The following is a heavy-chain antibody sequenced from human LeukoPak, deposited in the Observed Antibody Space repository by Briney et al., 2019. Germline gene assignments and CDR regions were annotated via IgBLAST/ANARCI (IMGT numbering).Heavy chain of an antibody. J-gene: IGHJ4*02. CDR1: GGSISSSSYY. V-gene: IGHV4-61*05. CDR2: IYYSGTT. CDR3: ARIKGSGRYYFDY. Sequence: SETLSLTCTVSGGSISSSSYYWGWIRQPPGKGLEWIGYIYYSGTTNYNPSLKSRVTISVDTSKNQFSLKLNSVTAADTAVYYCARIKGSGRYYFDYWGQGTLVTVSS. D-gene: IGHD3-10*01.